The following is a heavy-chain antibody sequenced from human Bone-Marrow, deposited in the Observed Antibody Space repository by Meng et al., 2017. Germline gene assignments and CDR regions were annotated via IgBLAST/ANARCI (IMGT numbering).Heavy chain of an antibody. D-gene: IGHD4-17*01. CDR3: ARGRVTTVTTPNWYFDL. J-gene: IGHJ2*01. CDR1: GVSFSGYY. Sequence: QVQIQHWGAGLLKPSETLSLTCAVYGVSFSGYYWSWIRQPPGKGLEWIGEINHSGSTNYNPSLKSRVTISVDTSKNQFSLKLSSVTAADTAVYYCARGRVTTVTTPNWYFDLWGRGTLVTVSS. CDR2: INHSGST. V-gene: IGHV4-34*01.